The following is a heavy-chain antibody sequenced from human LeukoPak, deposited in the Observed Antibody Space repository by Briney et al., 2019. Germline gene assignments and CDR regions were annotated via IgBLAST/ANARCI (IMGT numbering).Heavy chain of an antibody. CDR1: GFTFSSYA. CDR3: AKTGPGSGWSRYYFDF. Sequence: GGSLRLSCAASGFTFSSYAMSWVRQAPGKGLEWVSAVTTSGNPYYADSVKGRFTVSRDISKNTVFLQLNSLRAEDTAVYYCAKTGPGSGWSRYYFDFWGQGTLVTVSS. V-gene: IGHV3-23*01. J-gene: IGHJ4*02. D-gene: IGHD6-19*01. CDR2: VTTSGNP.